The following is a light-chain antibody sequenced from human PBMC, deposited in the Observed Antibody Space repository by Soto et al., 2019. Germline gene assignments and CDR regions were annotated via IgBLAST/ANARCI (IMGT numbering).Light chain of an antibody. Sequence: QSVLTQPASVSGSPGQSITISCTGTSSDVGGYNYVSWYQQHPGKAPKFMIYDVSNRPSGVSNRFSGSKSGNTASLTISGLQAEDEADYYCSSYTTGNTRQIVFGTGTKVTVL. CDR3: SSYTTGNTRQIV. CDR1: SSDVGGYNY. CDR2: DVS. J-gene: IGLJ1*01. V-gene: IGLV2-14*01.